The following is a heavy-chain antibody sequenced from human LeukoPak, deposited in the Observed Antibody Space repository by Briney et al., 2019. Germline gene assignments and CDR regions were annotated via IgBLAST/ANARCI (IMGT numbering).Heavy chain of an antibody. CDR1: GGSISSYY. J-gene: IGHJ4*02. V-gene: IGHV4-59*01. Sequence: SETLSLTCTVSGGSISSYYWSWIRQPPGKGLERIGYIYYSGSTNYNPSLKSRVTISVDTSKNQFSLKLSSVTATDTAVYYCARGIAARREIDYWGQGTLVTVSS. D-gene: IGHD6-6*01. CDR2: IYYSGST. CDR3: ARGIAARREIDY.